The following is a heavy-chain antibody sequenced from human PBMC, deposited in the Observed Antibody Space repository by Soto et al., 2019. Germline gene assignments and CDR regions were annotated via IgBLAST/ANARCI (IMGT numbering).Heavy chain of an antibody. D-gene: IGHD3-22*01. V-gene: IGHV1-69*13. J-gene: IGHJ4*02. CDR3: ARVRNYYDSSGYDFDY. Sequence: SVKVSCKDSGGTFSMYAISGVVQAALRGLEGMGGIIPIFGTANYAQKFQGRVTITADESTSTAYMELSSLRSEDTAVYYCARVRNYYDSSGYDFDYWGQGTLVTVSS. CDR2: IIPIFGTA. CDR1: GGTFSMYA.